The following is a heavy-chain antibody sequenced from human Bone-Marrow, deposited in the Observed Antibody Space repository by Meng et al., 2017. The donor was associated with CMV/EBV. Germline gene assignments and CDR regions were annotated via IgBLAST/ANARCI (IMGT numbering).Heavy chain of an antibody. D-gene: IGHD5-12*01. CDR2: INHSGST. CDR3: ASRRGYSGYDRRGGWFDP. Sequence: SETLSLTCAVYGGSLSDYYYSWIRQPPGKGLEWIGEINHSGSTDYNPSLKSRATISVDTSKNQFSLKLTSVTAADTAVYYCASRRGYSGYDRRGGWFDPWGQGTLVTVSS. J-gene: IGHJ5*02. V-gene: IGHV4-34*01. CDR1: GGSLSDYY.